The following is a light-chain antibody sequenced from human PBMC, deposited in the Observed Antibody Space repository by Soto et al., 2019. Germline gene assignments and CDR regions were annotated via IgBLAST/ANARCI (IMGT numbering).Light chain of an antibody. V-gene: IGKV3-15*01. CDR1: HDVSSR. Sequence: EIVMTQSPVTLSVSPGETATISCRASHDVSSRLAWYQQKPGQAPRLLIYDASTRATGLPARFSGSGSGTEFTLTISSLQSEDFAVYYCQHYTNWPLTLGGGTKV. CDR3: QHYTNWPLT. J-gene: IGKJ4*01. CDR2: DAS.